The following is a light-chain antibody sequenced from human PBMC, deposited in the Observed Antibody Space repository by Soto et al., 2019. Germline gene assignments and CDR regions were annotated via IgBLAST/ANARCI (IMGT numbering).Light chain of an antibody. CDR1: QSVKSSY. J-gene: IGKJ2*01. CDR2: GAS. V-gene: IGKV3-20*01. Sequence: EIVLTQSPGTLSLSPGERATLSCRASQSVKSSYLAWYQQKPGQAPRILIYGASSRATGIPDRFSGSGSGTDFTLTISRLEPEDFAVYYCQQYGSSLYTFGQGTKLEIK. CDR3: QQYGSSLYT.